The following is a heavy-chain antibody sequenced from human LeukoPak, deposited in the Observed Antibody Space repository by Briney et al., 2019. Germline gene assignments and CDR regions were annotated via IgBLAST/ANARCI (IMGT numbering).Heavy chain of an antibody. J-gene: IGHJ4*02. V-gene: IGHV4-30-4*01. D-gene: IGHD3-22*01. CDR2: IFSSGST. CDR3: ARSTYYYDRSAFFFPDYFDY. CDR1: GSSIKKDNFF. Sequence: PSETLSLTCNVSGSSIKKDNFFWNWICQPRGEGLEWIGYIFSSGSTYYNPSLKSRVTFSVDTSNNHFSLNLRSVTAADTAVYYCARSTYYYDRSAFFFPDYFDYWGQGIQVTVSS.